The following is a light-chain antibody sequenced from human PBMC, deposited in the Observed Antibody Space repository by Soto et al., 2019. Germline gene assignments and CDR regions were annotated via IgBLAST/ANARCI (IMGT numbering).Light chain of an antibody. CDR3: SSYTSSNTLYV. CDR2: EVT. CDR1: SSDVGGYNY. V-gene: IGLV2-14*01. J-gene: IGLJ1*01. Sequence: QSALTQPASVSGTPGHSINISCTGTSSDVGGYNYVSWYQQYPGKAPILIIYEVTNRPSGVSNRFSGSKSGNTASLTISGLQAEDEADYYCSSYTSSNTLYVFAAGTKVTVL.